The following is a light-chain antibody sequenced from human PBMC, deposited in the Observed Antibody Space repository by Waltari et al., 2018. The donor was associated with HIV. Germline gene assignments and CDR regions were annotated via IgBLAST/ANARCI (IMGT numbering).Light chain of an antibody. J-gene: IGKJ4*02. CDR3: QQSRSTPLT. CDR1: ESIYPY. Sequence: DIHLSQSPSSLSASVGDSVTITCQASESIYPYLNWFQQTTKKAPKLIISAASNLESGVPSRFRGRGSGAVFTLSISGLQLGDFATYYCQQSRSTPLTFGAGTRVE. CDR2: AAS. V-gene: IGKV1-39*01.